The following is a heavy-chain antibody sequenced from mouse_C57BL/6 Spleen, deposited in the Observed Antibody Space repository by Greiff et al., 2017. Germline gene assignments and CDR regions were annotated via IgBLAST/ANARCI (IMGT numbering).Heavy chain of an antibody. CDR3: TYLFAY. Sequence: EVKLEESGGGLVQPGGSMKLSCVASGFTFSNYWMNWVRQSPEKGLEWVAQIRLKSDNYASNYAESVKGRFTISRDDSKSSVYLQLNNLRAEDTGIYYCTYLFAYWGQGTLVTVSA. CDR2: IRLKSDNYAS. D-gene: IGHD5-5*01. V-gene: IGHV6-3*01. CDR1: GFTFSNYW. J-gene: IGHJ3*01.